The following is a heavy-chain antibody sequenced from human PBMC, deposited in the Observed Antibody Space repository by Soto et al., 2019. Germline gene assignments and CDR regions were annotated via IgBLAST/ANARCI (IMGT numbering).Heavy chain of an antibody. CDR3: PRVVVLSIVSARHYGIDL. D-gene: IGHD2-21*01. CDR2: INHSGST. CDR1: GGSFSGYY. J-gene: IGHJ6*02. V-gene: IGHV4-34*01. Sequence: PSETLSLTCAVYGGSFSGYYWSWIRQPPGKGLEWIGEINHSGSTNYNPSLKSRVTISVDTSKNQFSLKLSSVTAADTAVYYCPRVVVLSIVSARHYGIDLWVQVTTVTDSS.